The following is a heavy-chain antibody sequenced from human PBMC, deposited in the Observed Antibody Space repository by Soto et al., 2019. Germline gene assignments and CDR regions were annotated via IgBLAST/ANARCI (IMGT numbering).Heavy chain of an antibody. J-gene: IGHJ6*02. CDR2: INPNSGGT. CDR1: GYTLTGYY. D-gene: IGHD3-10*01. V-gene: IGHV1-2*04. Sequence: GPSVTVSCKASGYTLTGYYIHWVRQDPGQGLEWMGWINPNSGGTNYAQKFQGWVTMTKDTSISTAYMELSRLRSDDTAVYYCARGWDSGNNYYYYYGMDVWGQGTTVTVSS. CDR3: ARGWDSGNNYYYYYGMDV.